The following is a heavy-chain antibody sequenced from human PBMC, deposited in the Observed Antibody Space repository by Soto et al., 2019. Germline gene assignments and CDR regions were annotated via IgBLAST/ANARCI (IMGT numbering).Heavy chain of an antibody. CDR2: IIPIFGTA. J-gene: IGHJ6*02. CDR1: GGTFSSYA. CDR3: ARANYDFWSGYGMDV. D-gene: IGHD3-3*01. V-gene: IGHV1-69*13. Sequence: SVKVSCKASGGTFSSYAISWLRQAPGQGLEWMGGIIPIFGTANYAQRFQGRVTITADESTSTAYMELSSLRSEDTAVYYCARANYDFWSGYGMDVWGQGTTVTVSS.